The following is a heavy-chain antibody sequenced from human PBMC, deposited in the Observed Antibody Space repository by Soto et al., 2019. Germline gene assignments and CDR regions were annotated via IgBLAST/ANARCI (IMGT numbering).Heavy chain of an antibody. J-gene: IGHJ6*02. CDR2: IRSKAYGGTT. CDR1: GFTFGDYA. V-gene: IGHV3-49*03. CDR3: TRGFLEWLRVYYYYGMDV. Sequence: PGGSLRLSCTASGFTFGDYAMSWFRQAPGKGLEWVGFIRSKAYGGTTEYAASVKGRFTISRDDSKSIAYLQMNSLKTEDTAVYYCTRGFLEWLRVYYYYGMDVWGQGTTVTVSS. D-gene: IGHD3-3*01.